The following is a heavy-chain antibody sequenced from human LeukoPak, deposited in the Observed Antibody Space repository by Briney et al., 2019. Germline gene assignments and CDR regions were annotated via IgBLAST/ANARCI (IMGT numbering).Heavy chain of an antibody. CDR1: GFTFSNYN. V-gene: IGHV3-48*01. D-gene: IGHD3-10*01. CDR3: ARDSGLAFDI. Sequence: PGGSLRLSCAGSGFTFSNYNLNWVRQAPGKGLEWVSYISSSSSTIYYADSVKGRFTISRDNAKNSLYLQMNSLRAEDTAVYYCARDSGLAFDIWGQGTMVTVSS. J-gene: IGHJ3*02. CDR2: ISSSSSTI.